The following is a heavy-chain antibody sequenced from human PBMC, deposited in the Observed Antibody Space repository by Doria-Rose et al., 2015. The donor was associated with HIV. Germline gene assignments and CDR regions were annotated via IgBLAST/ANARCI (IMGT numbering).Heavy chain of an antibody. CDR1: RFTFINYW. CDR3: AREGRISVFGVVIGVDAFDL. CDR2: IDQNGSER. V-gene: IGHV3-7*01. J-gene: IGHJ3*01. Sequence: GGSLRLSCAASRFTFINYWVTWVRQAPGKGLEWVANIDQNGSERYYVDSVKDRFIISRDNANNSLYLQMNSLRAEDTAVYYCAREGRISVFGVVIGVDAFDLGGLGTRGNGYS. D-gene: IGHD3-3*02.